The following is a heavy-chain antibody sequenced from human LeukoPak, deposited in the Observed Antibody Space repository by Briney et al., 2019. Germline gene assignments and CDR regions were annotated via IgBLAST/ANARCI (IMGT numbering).Heavy chain of an antibody. CDR3: ARGLSSGRQGH. V-gene: IGHV3-11*04. CDR2: ISSSGTTI. J-gene: IGHJ4*02. CDR1: GFTFTDFY. Sequence: GGSLRLSCAASGFTFTDFYMNWIRQAPGKGLEWLSYISSSGTTINYADSVKGRFTISRDTAKNSLYLQMNSLRAEDTAVYYCARGLSSGRQGHWGQGTLVTVSS. D-gene: IGHD6-19*01.